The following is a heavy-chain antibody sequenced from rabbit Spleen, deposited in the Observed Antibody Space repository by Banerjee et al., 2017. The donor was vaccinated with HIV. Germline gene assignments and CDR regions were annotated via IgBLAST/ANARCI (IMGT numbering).Heavy chain of an antibody. CDR1: GFSFSNKAV. CDR2: INAVTGKS. J-gene: IGHJ4*01. D-gene: IGHD7-1*01. CDR3: ARDLVTAIGWNFAL. Sequence: QEQLVESGGGLVKPEGSLKLSCTASGFSFSNKAVMCWVRQAPGKGLEWIACINAVTGKSVYASWVSGRFIMSRTSSTTVTLQMTSLTAADTATYFCARDLVTAIGWNFALWGPGTLVTVS. V-gene: IGHV1S45*01.